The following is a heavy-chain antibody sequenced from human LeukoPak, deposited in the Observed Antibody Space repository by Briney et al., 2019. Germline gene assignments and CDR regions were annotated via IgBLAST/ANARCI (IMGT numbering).Heavy chain of an antibody. Sequence: GGSLRLSCAASGFTFSSYAMHWVRQAPGKGLEWVAVISYDGSNKYYADSVKGRFAISRDNSKNTLYLQMNSLRAEDTAVYYCAREHMVGYYFDYWGQGTLVTVSS. V-gene: IGHV3-30*09. J-gene: IGHJ4*02. CDR2: ISYDGSNK. D-gene: IGHD2-21*01. CDR3: AREHMVGYYFDY. CDR1: GFTFSSYA.